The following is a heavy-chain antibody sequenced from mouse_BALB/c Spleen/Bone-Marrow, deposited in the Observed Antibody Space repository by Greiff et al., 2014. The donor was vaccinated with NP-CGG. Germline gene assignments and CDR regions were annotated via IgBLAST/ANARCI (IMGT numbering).Heavy chain of an antibody. V-gene: IGHV14-3*02. CDR3: AAYYYGSSQFAY. J-gene: IGHJ3*01. CDR2: IDPANGNA. D-gene: IGHD1-1*01. CDR1: GFNIKDTY. Sequence: EVKLVESGAELVKPGASVKLSCTASGFNIKDTYMHWVRQRPEQGLEWIGRIDPANGNAKYDPKFQGKATITADTSSNTTYLQLSILTSEDTAVYYCAAYYYGSSQFAYWGQGTLVTVSA.